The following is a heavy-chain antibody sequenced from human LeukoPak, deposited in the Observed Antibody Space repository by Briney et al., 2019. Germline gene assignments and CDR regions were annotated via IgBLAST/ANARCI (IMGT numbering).Heavy chain of an antibody. CDR2: IYHSGST. CDR1: GYSISSGYY. J-gene: IGHJ4*02. Sequence: SETLSLTCTVSGYSISSGYYWGWIRQPPGKGLEWIGSIYHSGSTYYSPSLKSRVTISVDTSKNQFSLKLSSVTAADTAVYYCARVRAYSGSYLFDYWGQGTLVTVSS. D-gene: IGHD1-26*01. CDR3: ARVRAYSGSYLFDY. V-gene: IGHV4-38-2*02.